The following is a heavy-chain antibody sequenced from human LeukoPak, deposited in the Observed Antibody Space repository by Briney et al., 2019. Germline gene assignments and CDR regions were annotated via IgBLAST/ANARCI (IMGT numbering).Heavy chain of an antibody. CDR3: ARLGRRGGVDY. Sequence: ASETLSLTCKVSGYSIGRDYYWAWLRQPPGKGLEWIGYIYYSGSTNYNPSLKSRVTISVDTSKNQFSLKLSSVTAADTAVYYCARLGRRGGVDYWGQGTLVTVSS. V-gene: IGHV4-59*08. D-gene: IGHD3-16*01. CDR2: IYYSGST. CDR1: GYSIGRDYY. J-gene: IGHJ4*02.